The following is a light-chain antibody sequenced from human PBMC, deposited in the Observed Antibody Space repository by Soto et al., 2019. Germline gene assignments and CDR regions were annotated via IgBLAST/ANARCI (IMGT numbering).Light chain of an antibody. V-gene: IGKV3-20*01. CDR2: GAS. J-gene: IGKJ1*01. CDR3: QHYGRSPWT. CDR1: QRVSSSY. Sequence: EIVLTQSPGTLSLAPGERATLSCRASQRVSSSYLAWYQQKPGQAPRLLIYGASSRATGIPDRFSASGSGTDFTLTISRLEPEDFAVYYCQHYGRSPWTFGQGTKVEIK.